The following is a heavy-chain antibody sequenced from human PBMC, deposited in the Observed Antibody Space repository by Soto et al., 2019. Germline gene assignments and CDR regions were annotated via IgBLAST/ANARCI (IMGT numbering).Heavy chain of an antibody. Sequence: GASVKVSCKASGYTFTGYYMHWVRQAPGQGLEWMGWINPNSGGTNYAQKFQGWVTMTRDTSISTAYMELSRLRSDDTAVYYCARDTKTYYDILTGSPRSYYYYGMDVWGQGTTVTVSS. J-gene: IGHJ6*02. V-gene: IGHV1-2*04. CDR2: INPNSGGT. CDR1: GYTFTGYY. CDR3: ARDTKTYYDILTGSPRSYYYYGMDV. D-gene: IGHD3-9*01.